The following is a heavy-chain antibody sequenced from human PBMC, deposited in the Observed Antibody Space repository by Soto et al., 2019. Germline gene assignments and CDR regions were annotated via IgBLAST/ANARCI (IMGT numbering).Heavy chain of an antibody. D-gene: IGHD2-2*01. CDR2: IIPIFGTA. J-gene: IGHJ6*02. CDR3: ASRDDIVVVPAAMSGMDV. Sequence: QVQLVQSGAEVKKPGSSVKVSCKASGGTFSSYAISWVRQAPGQGLEWMGGIIPIFGTANYAQKFQGRVTITADESTSTAYMELSSLRSEDTAVYYCASRDDIVVVPAAMSGMDVWGQGTTVTVSS. V-gene: IGHV1-69*01. CDR1: GGTFSSYA.